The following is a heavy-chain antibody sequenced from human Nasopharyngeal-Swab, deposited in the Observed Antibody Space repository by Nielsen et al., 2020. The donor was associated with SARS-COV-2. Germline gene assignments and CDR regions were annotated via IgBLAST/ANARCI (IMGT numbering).Heavy chain of an antibody. CDR1: GYTFTSYA. Sequence: ASVKVSCKASGYTFTSYAMNWVRQAPGQGLEWMGWNNTNTGNPTYAQGFTGRFVFSLDTSVSTAYLQISSLKAEDTAVYYCARDTRSSWYYYYGMDVWGQGTTVTVSS. CDR3: ARDTRSSWYYYYGMDV. J-gene: IGHJ6*02. D-gene: IGHD6-13*01. V-gene: IGHV7-4-1*02. CDR2: NNTNTGNP.